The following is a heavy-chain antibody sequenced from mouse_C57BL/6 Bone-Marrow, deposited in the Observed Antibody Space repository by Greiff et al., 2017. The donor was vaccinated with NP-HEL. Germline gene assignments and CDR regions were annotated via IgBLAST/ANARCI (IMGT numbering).Heavy chain of an antibody. CDR3: ARVTGTGVYYYDY. CDR2: IHPNSGST. CDR1: GYTFTSYW. D-gene: IGHD4-1*01. V-gene: IGHV1-64*01. J-gene: IGHJ2*01. Sequence: QVQLQQPGAELVKPGASVKLSCKASGYTFTSYWMHWVKQRPGQGLEWIGMIHPNSGSTNYNETFKSKATLTVDKSSSTAYMQLSSLTSEDSEADYCARVTGTGVYYYDYGGEGTTLTVTA.